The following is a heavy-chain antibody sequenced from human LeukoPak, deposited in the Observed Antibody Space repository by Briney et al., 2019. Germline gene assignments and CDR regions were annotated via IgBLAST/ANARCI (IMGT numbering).Heavy chain of an antibody. D-gene: IGHD5-12*01. CDR2: IYYSGST. Sequence: PSETLSLTCTASGGSISSYYWNWIRQPPGKGLEWIGFIYYSGSTNYNPSLKSRVTISVVTSKNQFSLKLSSVTAAGAAMYYCARVSGYDWESFYDYWGQGSLVTVSS. J-gene: IGHJ4*02. CDR1: GGSISSYY. V-gene: IGHV4-59*01. CDR3: ARVSGYDWESFYDY.